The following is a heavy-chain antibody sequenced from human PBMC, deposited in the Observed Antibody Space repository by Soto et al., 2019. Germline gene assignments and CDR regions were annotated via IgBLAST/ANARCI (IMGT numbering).Heavy chain of an antibody. CDR3: ARESPTPPYGSGTIYFLDY. Sequence: HSESLSITCALCGGAGCSGGYYWRWIRQHPGKGLEWIGYIYYSGSTYYNPSLKSRVTISVDTSKNQFSLKLSSVTAADTAVYYCARESPTPPYGSGTIYFLDYWGQGNLVTVS. CDR2: IYYSGST. V-gene: IGHV4-31*11. D-gene: IGHD3-10*01. J-gene: IGHJ4*02. CDR1: GGAGCSGGYY.